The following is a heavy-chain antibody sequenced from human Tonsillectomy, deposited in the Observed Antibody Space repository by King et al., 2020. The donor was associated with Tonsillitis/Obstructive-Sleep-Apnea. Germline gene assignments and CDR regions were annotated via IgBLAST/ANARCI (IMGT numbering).Heavy chain of an antibody. Sequence: QLQESGPGLVKPSETLSLTCTVSGGSISSYYWSWIRQPPGKGLEWIGYIYYSGSTNYNPSLKSRVTISVETSKNQFSLKLRSVTAADTAVYYCARLDTAMVTPFDYWGQGTLVTVSS. CDR3: ARLDTAMVTPFDY. V-gene: IGHV4-59*01. D-gene: IGHD5-18*01. J-gene: IGHJ4*02. CDR2: IYYSGST. CDR1: GGSISSYY.